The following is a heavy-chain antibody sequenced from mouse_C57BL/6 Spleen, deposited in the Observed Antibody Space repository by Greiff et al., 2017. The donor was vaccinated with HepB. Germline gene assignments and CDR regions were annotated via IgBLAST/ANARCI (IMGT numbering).Heavy chain of an antibody. J-gene: IGHJ2*01. CDR2: IDPETGGT. V-gene: IGHV1-15*01. CDR3: TSKPLWSTRGYFDY. D-gene: IGHD1-1*02. CDR1: GYTFTDYE. Sequence: QVQLQQSGAELVRPGASVTLSCKASGYTFTDYEMHWVKQTPVHGLEWIGAIDPETGGTAYNQKFKGKAILTADKSSSTAYMELRSLTSEDSAVYYCTSKPLWSTRGYFDYGGQGTTLTVSS.